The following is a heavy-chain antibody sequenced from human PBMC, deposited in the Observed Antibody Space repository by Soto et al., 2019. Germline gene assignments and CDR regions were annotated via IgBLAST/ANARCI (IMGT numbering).Heavy chain of an antibody. D-gene: IGHD2-2*01. V-gene: IGHV4-30-4*02. CDR1: GGSISSGDHY. J-gene: IGHJ6*02. CDR2: TYYSGST. Sequence: SETLSLTCTVSGGSISSGDHYWNWIRQPPGKGLEWIGYTYYSGSTYYNPSLTSRVSISVDTSKNQFSLKLSSVTAADTAVYYCARVRGVPAVYGMDVWGQGTTVTVSS. CDR3: ARVRGVPAVYGMDV.